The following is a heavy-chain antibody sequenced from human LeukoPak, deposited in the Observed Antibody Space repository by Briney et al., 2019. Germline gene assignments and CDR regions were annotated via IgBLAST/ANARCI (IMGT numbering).Heavy chain of an antibody. J-gene: IGHJ3*02. V-gene: IGHV1-18*01. Sequence: ASVKVSCKASGYTFTSYGISWVRQAPGQRLEWMGWISAYSGNTNYAQKVQGRVTMTTDTSTSTAYMELRSLRSDDTAVYYCARGSGSLRAFDIWSQGTMVTVSS. D-gene: IGHD3-10*01. CDR3: ARGSGSLRAFDI. CDR2: ISAYSGNT. CDR1: GYTFTSYG.